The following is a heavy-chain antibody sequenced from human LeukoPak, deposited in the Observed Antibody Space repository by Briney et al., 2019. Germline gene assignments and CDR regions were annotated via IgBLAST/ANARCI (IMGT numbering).Heavy chain of an antibody. V-gene: IGHV3-21*01. CDR3: ASSRYDSSGYYGIIGY. Sequence: SGGSLRLSCAASGFTFSRYSMNWVRQAPGKGLEWVSSITSSSIYKYYADSVKGRFTISRDKAKKSLYLQMNSLRAEDTAVYYCASSRYDSSGYYGIIGYWGQGTLVTVSS. J-gene: IGHJ4*02. CDR1: GFTFSRYS. CDR2: ITSSSIYK. D-gene: IGHD3-22*01.